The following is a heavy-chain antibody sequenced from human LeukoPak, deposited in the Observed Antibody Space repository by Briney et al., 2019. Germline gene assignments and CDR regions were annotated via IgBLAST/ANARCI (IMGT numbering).Heavy chain of an antibody. CDR3: ARSMGGAYYYDSSGSFDI. V-gene: IGHV3-64*01. CDR2: ISSNGGST. J-gene: IGHJ3*02. CDR1: GFTFSSYA. D-gene: IGHD3-22*01. Sequence: GGSLRLSCAASGFTFSSYAMHWVRQAPGKGLEYVSAISSNGGSTYYANSVKGRFTISRDNSKNTLYLQMGSLRAEDMAVYYCARSMGGAYYYDSSGSFDIWGQGKMVTVSS.